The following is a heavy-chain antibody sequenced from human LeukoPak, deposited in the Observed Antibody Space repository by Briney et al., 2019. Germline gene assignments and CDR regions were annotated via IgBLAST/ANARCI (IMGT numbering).Heavy chain of an antibody. V-gene: IGHV4-31*02. D-gene: IGHD3-10*01. Sequence: LRLSCAASGFGLSSYEMNWVRQAPGKGLEWIGYIYYSGSTYYNPSLKSRVTISVDTSKNQFSLKLSSVTAADTAVYYCARDQARITMVRGAAVRYFDYWGQGTLVTVSS. J-gene: IGHJ4*02. CDR2: IYYSGST. CDR3: ARDQARITMVRGAAVRYFDY. CDR1: GFGLSSYE.